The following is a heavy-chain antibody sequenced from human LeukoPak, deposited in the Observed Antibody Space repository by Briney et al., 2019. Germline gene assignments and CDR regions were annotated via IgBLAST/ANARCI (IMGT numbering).Heavy chain of an antibody. V-gene: IGHV1-2*02. Sequence: DSVKVSCKASGYTITGYSFHWVRQAPGQGLEWMGWVNPNSGGTNYAQKFQGRVTMTRDTSISTAYMELSRLRSDDTAVYYCAREAPDYGDYVFDYWGQGTLVTVSS. J-gene: IGHJ4*02. CDR3: AREAPDYGDYVFDY. CDR2: VNPNSGGT. CDR1: GYTITGYS. D-gene: IGHD4-17*01.